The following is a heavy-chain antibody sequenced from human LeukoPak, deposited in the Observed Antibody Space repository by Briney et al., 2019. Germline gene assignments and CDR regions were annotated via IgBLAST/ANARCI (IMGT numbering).Heavy chain of an antibody. CDR1: GGSISSSSYY. CDR2: IYYSGST. Sequence: SETLSLTCTVSGGSISSSSYYWGWIRQPPGKGLEWIGSIYYSGSTYYNPSLKSRVTISVDMSKNQFSLKLSSVTAADTAVYYCARRRSIAARPGYLDYWGQGTLVTVSS. CDR3: ARRRSIAARPGYLDY. J-gene: IGHJ4*02. V-gene: IGHV4-39*01. D-gene: IGHD6-6*01.